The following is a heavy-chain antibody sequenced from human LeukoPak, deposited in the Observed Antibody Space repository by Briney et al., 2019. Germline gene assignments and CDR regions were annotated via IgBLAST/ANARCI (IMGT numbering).Heavy chain of an antibody. Sequence: GGSLRLSCAASGFTFSSYSMNWVRQAPGKGLEWVSSISSSSSYIYYADSVKGRFTISRDNAKNSLYLQMNSLRAEDTAVYYCARVLEDCSSTSCLGYWGQGTLVTVSS. CDR3: ARVLEDCSSTSCLGY. CDR2: ISSSSSYI. CDR1: GFTFSSYS. V-gene: IGHV3-21*01. D-gene: IGHD2-2*01. J-gene: IGHJ4*02.